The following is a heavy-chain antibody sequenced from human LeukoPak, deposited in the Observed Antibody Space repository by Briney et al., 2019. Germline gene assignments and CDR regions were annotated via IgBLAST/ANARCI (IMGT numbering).Heavy chain of an antibody. CDR1: GGTFSSYT. J-gene: IGHJ6*03. D-gene: IGHD3-3*01. CDR3: AREDFPYYYYYYMDV. CDR2: IIPILGIA. V-gene: IGHV1-69*04. Sequence: SVKVSCKASGGTFSSYTISWVRQAPGQGLEWMGRIIPILGIANYAQKFQGRVTITADKSTSTAYMELSSLRSEDTAVYYCAREDFPYYYYYYMDVWGKGTTVTVSS.